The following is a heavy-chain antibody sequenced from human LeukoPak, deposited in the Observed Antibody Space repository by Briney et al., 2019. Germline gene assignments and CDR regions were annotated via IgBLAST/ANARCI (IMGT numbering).Heavy chain of an antibody. CDR1: GGTFSSYA. J-gene: IGHJ5*02. Sequence: ASVKVSCKASGGTFSSYAISWVRQAPGQGLEWMGGIIPIFGTANYAQKFQGRVTITADESTSTAYMELSSLRSGDTAVYYCARDVYYDENWFDPWGQGTLVTVSS. D-gene: IGHD3-22*01. CDR2: IIPIFGTA. V-gene: IGHV1-69*13. CDR3: ARDVYYDENWFDP.